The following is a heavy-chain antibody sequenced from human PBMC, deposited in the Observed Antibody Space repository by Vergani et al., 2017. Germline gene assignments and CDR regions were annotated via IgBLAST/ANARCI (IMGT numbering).Heavy chain of an antibody. V-gene: IGHV1-18*01. CDR3: ARDRPRRIYYYYMDV. CDR1: GYTFTSYG. CDR2: ISGYNGNT. J-gene: IGHJ6*03. Sequence: QVHLVQSGAEVKKPGASVKVSCKASGYTFTSYGISWVRQAPGQGLEWMGWISGYNGNTNYAQKLQGRVTMTKDKSTSTAYMELRSLRSDDTAVYYCARDRPRRIYYYYMDVWGKGTMVTVSS.